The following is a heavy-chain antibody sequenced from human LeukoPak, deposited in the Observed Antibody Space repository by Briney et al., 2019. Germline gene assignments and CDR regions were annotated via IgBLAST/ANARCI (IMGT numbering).Heavy chain of an antibody. CDR2: IYTSGST. D-gene: IGHD7-27*01. Sequence: SETLSLTCTVSGGSISSYYWSWIRQPPGKGLGWIGYIYTSGSTNYNPSLKSRVTISVDTSKNHFSLKLSSVTAADTAVYYCARIARWGYSYMDVWGKGTTVTVSS. J-gene: IGHJ6*03. CDR3: ARIARWGYSYMDV. V-gene: IGHV4-4*09. CDR1: GGSISSYY.